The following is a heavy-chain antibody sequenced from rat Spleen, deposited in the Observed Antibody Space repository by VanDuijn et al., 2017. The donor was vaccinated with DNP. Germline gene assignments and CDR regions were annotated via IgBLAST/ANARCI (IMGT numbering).Heavy chain of an antibody. Sequence: EVKLVESGGGLVQPGRSLKLSCAASGFTFSNYGMAWVRQAPKKGLEWVATISTSGGSTYYRDSVKGRFTISRDNAKSTLYLQMDSLRSEDTATYYCATFEGRDAWGRGTSVTVSS. CDR2: ISTSGGST. CDR3: ATFEGRDA. CDR1: GFTFSNYG. D-gene: IGHD1-11*01. V-gene: IGHV5-19*01. J-gene: IGHJ4*01.